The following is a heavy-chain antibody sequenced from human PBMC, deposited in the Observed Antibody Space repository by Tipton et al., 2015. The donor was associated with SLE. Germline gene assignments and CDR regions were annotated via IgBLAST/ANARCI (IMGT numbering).Heavy chain of an antibody. D-gene: IGHD3-22*01. Sequence: QSGPEVKKPGASVRVSCKASGYTFTGYNMHWVRQAPGQGLEWMGWITPFNGNTNYAQKFQDRVTITRDRSMRTAYMELSSLRSEDTAMYYCANGGGYFHLDYWGQGTLVTVSS. V-gene: IGHV1-45*02. CDR3: ANGGGYFHLDY. CDR1: GYTFTGYN. CDR2: ITPFNGNT. J-gene: IGHJ4*02.